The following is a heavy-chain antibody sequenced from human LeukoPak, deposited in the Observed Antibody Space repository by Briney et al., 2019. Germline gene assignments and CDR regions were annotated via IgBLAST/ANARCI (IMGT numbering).Heavy chain of an antibody. Sequence: ASVKVSCKASGYTFTGYYMHWVRQAPGQGLEWMGWINSNSGGTNYAQKFQGRVTMTRNTSISTAYMELSSLRPEDTAVYYCVRCAVGCYYNYGIDAWGQGTTVTVSS. V-gene: IGHV1-2*02. CDR3: VRCAVGCYYNYGIDA. J-gene: IGHJ6*02. CDR1: GYTFTGYY. CDR2: INSNSGGT. D-gene: IGHD2-8*01.